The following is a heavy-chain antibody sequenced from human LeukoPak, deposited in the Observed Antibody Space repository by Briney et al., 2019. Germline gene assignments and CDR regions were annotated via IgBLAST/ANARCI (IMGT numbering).Heavy chain of an antibody. CDR1: GGSISSYY. Sequence: PSETLSLTCTVSGGSISSYYWTWIRQPPGKGLEWIGDIYITGSTNYNPYLKRRVTISVDTSKNQFSLRLSSVTAADTAVYYCARVRIGETSYAASAVWGLGTMVTVSS. J-gene: IGHJ3*01. CDR2: IYITGST. CDR3: ARVRIGETSYAASAV. D-gene: IGHD1-26*01. V-gene: IGHV4-59*13.